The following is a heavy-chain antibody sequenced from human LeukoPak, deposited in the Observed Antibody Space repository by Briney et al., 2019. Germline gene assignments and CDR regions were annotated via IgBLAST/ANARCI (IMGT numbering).Heavy chain of an antibody. CDR1: GFTFRSYS. J-gene: IGHJ4*02. D-gene: IGHD3-22*01. V-gene: IGHV3-21*01. Sequence: GGSLRLSCAASGFTFRSYSMNWVRQAPGKGLEWVSSISSSSSYIYYADSVKGRFTISRDNAKSSLYLQTNSLRAEGTAVYYCARDYYYDSRAFDYWGQGTLVTVSS. CDR2: ISSSSSYI. CDR3: ARDYYYDSRAFDY.